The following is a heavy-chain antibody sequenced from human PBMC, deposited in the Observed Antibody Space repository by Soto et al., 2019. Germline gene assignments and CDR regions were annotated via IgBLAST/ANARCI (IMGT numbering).Heavy chain of an antibody. V-gene: IGHV3-30*18. D-gene: IGHD6-19*01. CDR2: VSRDGRNT. J-gene: IGHJ4*02. Sequence: VQLVESGGGVIQHGRSLRLSCTASGFTFSDYAMHWVRQAPGKGLDRVAVVSRDGRNTHYADSVKGRFTISRDSSKNTVSLEMTSLRAEDTAVYYCAKGGRQWLVTSDFNYWGQGALVTVSS. CDR3: AKGGRQWLVTSDFNY. CDR1: GFTFSDYA.